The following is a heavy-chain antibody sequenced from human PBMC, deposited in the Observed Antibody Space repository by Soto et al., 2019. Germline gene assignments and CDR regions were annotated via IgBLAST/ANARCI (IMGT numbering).Heavy chain of an antibody. Sequence: ASVKVSCKASGYSFTNNDVSWVRQATGQGLGWMGWMNPGSGDTGYAQKFQGRVTMTRDISIATAYMELSSLRSDDTAIYYCARMATFGSLNWFDPWGQGTLVTVSS. V-gene: IGHV1-8*01. CDR1: GYSFTNND. D-gene: IGHD3-16*01. CDR3: ARMATFGSLNWFDP. CDR2: MNPGSGDT. J-gene: IGHJ5*02.